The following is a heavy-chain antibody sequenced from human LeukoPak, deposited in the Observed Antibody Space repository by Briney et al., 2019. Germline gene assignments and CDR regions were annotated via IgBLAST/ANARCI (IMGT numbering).Heavy chain of an antibody. Sequence: ASVTVSCKASGYPFTDYDMHWVRQAPGQGLEWMGWISAYNGNTNYAQKLQGRVTMTTDTSTSTAYMELRSLRSDDTAVYYCARDQGLGFFEWLRLPGPTRSENYDYWGQGTLVTVSS. D-gene: IGHD5-12*01. CDR1: GYPFTDYD. V-gene: IGHV1-18*01. J-gene: IGHJ4*02. CDR3: ARDQGLGFFEWLRLPGPTRSENYDY. CDR2: ISAYNGNT.